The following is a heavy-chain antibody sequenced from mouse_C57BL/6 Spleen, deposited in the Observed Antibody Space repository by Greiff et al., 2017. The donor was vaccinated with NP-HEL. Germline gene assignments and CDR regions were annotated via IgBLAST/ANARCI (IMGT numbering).Heavy chain of an antibody. CDR2: IYPGDGDT. V-gene: IGHV1-80*01. D-gene: IGHD2-2*01. CDR1: GYAFSSYW. CDR3: ASGTIYYGYDALMDY. Sequence: VQLQQSGAELVKPGASVKISCKASGYAFSSYWMNWVKQRPGKGLEWIGQIYPGDGDTNYNGKFKGKATLTADKSSSTAYMQLSSLTSEDSAVYFCASGTIYYGYDALMDYWGQGTSVTVSS. J-gene: IGHJ4*01.